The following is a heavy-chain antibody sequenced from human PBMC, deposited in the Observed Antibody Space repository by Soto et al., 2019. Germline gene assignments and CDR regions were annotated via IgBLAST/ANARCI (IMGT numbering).Heavy chain of an antibody. CDR1: GFTFRSHA. CDR2: ISGSGFKK. J-gene: IGHJ5*02. V-gene: IGHV3-23*01. D-gene: IGHD1-26*01. CDR3: AKNQGVELVPLATVDWFDP. Sequence: PGGSLRLSCAASGFTFRSHAMHWVRQAPGKGLEWISSISGSGFKKYYADSVKGRFTISRDNSKSTVYLELNNLSAEDTAVYHCAKNQGVELVPLATVDWFDPWGQGSVVTVSS.